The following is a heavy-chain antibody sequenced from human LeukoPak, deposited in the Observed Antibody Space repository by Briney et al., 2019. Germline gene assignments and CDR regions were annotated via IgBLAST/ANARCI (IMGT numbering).Heavy chain of an antibody. CDR3: AKTLGYCCGGSCYRGVGPNWFDP. D-gene: IGHD2-15*01. CDR1: GFTVSSNY. Sequence: GGSLRLFCAASGFTVSSNYMSWVRQAPGRGLEWVAVIYGGGSQYSPDPVKGGSTLSRDNSKNTRFFQMNSLRAEDTAVYYCAKTLGYCCGGSCYRGVGPNWFDPWGQGTLVTVSS. J-gene: IGHJ5*02. V-gene: IGHV3-53*01. CDR2: IYGGGSQ.